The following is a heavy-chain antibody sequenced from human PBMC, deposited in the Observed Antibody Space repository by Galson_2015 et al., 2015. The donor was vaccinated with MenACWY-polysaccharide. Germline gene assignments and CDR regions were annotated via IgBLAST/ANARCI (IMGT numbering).Heavy chain of an antibody. J-gene: IGHJ4*02. V-gene: IGHV3-7*01. CDR3: VGFSDGWFALE. CDR1: GFTFSSYW. CDR2: IKQDGREK. D-gene: IGHD5-24*01. Sequence: SLRLSCAASGFTFSSYWMIWVRQAPGKGLECVANIKQDGREKHYVDSVKGRFTVSRDNAKKSLYLEMNSLRVEDTAVYYCVGFSDGWFALEWGQGTLVTVSS.